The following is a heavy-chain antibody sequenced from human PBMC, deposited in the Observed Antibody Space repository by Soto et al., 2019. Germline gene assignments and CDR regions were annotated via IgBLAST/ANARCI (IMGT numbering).Heavy chain of an antibody. J-gene: IGHJ4*02. CDR3: AKDRIAAAGDYFDY. CDR2: ISYDGSNK. V-gene: IGHV3-30*18. D-gene: IGHD6-13*01. CDR1: GFDFSIFG. Sequence: GGSLRLSCAASGFDFSIFGMHWVRQAPGKGLEWVAIISYDGSNKYYADSVKGRFTISRDNSKNTLYLQMNSLRAEDTAVYYCAKDRIAAAGDYFDYWGQGTLVTVSS.